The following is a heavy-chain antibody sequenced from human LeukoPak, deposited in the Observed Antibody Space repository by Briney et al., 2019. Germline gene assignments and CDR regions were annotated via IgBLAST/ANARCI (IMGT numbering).Heavy chain of an antibody. CDR3: TRDDSYNWNTPPFDY. CDR1: GFTFGDYA. J-gene: IGHJ4*02. V-gene: IGHV3-49*04. D-gene: IGHD1-1*01. CDR2: IRSKAYGGTT. Sequence: GRSLRLSCTASGFTFGDYAMSWVRQAPGKGLEWVGFIRSKAYGGTTEYAASVKGRFTISRDDSKSIAYLQMNSLKTEDTAVYYCTRDDSYNWNTPPFDYWGQGTLVTVSS.